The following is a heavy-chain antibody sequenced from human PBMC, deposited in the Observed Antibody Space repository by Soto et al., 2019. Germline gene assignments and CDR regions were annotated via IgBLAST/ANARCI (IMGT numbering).Heavy chain of an antibody. CDR1: GFTFSSYA. Sequence: QVQLVESGGGVVQPGRSLRLSCAASGFTFSSYAMYWVRQAPGKGLEWVAVISYDGNNKYYADSVKGRFTISRDNSKYTLYLQMNSLRAEDTAVYYCARAGCDGGSCYTLVGLRYGMDVWGQGTTVTVSS. V-gene: IGHV3-30-3*01. D-gene: IGHD2-15*01. CDR3: ARAGCDGGSCYTLVGLRYGMDV. J-gene: IGHJ6*02. CDR2: ISYDGNNK.